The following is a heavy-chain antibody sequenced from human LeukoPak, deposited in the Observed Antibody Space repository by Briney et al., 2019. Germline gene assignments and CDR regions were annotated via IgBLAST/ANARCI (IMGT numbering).Heavy chain of an antibody. Sequence: ASVKVSCKASGYTFTSYYMHWVRQAPGQGLEWMGIINPSGGSTSYAQKFQGRVTMTRDTSTSTVYMELSSLRSDDTAVYYCARVQGGGSWYMRELDYWGQGTLVTVSS. J-gene: IGHJ4*02. CDR1: GYTFTSYY. V-gene: IGHV1-46*01. D-gene: IGHD6-13*01. CDR2: INPSGGST. CDR3: ARVQGGGSWYMRELDY.